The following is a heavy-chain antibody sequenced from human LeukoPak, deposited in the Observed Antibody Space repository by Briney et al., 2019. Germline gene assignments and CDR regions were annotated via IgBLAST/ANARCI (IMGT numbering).Heavy chain of an antibody. J-gene: IGHJ4*02. CDR2: RKQDGSEK. CDR1: GFNSYW. D-gene: IGHD4-17*01. CDR3: ASPAYGDYALFDY. Sequence: GGSLRLSCAASGFNSYWMIWVRQAPGKGLEWVANRKQDGSEKYYVDSVKGRFTISRDNVKNSLYLQMNSLRAEDTAVYYCASPAYGDYALFDYWGQGTLVTVSS. V-gene: IGHV3-7*01.